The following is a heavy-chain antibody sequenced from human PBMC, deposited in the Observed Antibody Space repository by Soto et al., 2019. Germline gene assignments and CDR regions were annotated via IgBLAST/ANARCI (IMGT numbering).Heavy chain of an antibody. Sequence: VGSLRLSCAASGFTFSSYSMNWVRQAPGKGLEWVSSISRSSSYIYYADSVKGRFTISRDNAKNSLYLQMNSLRAEDTAVYYCAREEEPDFWSVTTYYYYYYMDVWGKGTTVTVSS. CDR3: AREEEPDFWSVTTYYYYYYMDV. V-gene: IGHV3-21*01. CDR1: GFTFSSYS. CDR2: ISRSSSYI. D-gene: IGHD3-3*01. J-gene: IGHJ6*03.